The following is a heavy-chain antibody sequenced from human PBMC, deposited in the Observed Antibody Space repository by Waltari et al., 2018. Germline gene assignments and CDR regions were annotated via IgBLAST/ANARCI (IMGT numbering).Heavy chain of an antibody. D-gene: IGHD3-22*01. Sequence: QVQLQESGPGLVKPSETLSLTCAVSGYSISSGYYWGWIWPPPGKGLEWIGSIYHSGSTYYNPSLKSRVTISVDTSKNQFSLKLSSVTAADTAVYYCARTYYYDSSGPSPHFDYWGQGTLVTVSS. CDR2: IYHSGST. CDR3: ARTYYYDSSGPSPHFDY. J-gene: IGHJ4*02. V-gene: IGHV4-38-2*01. CDR1: GYSISSGYY.